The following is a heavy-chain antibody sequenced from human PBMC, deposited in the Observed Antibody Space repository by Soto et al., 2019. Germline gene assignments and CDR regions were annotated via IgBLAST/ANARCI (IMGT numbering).Heavy chain of an antibody. CDR3: ARGENAFFYYGLDV. J-gene: IGHJ6*02. V-gene: IGHV4-59*01. CDR2: IYDTGISGYTPST. CDR1: GGSLTSSY. Sequence: SETLSLTFTVSGGSLTSSYWSWIRRPPGKGLEWIAYIYDTGISGYTPSTSYNPSLKSRLTMSVDTSKSQFSLKLTSVTAADTAVYYCARGENAFFYYGLDVWGQGITVTVSS.